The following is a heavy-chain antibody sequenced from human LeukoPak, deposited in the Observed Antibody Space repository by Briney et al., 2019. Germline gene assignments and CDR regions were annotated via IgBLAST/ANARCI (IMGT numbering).Heavy chain of an antibody. J-gene: IGHJ4*02. V-gene: IGHV4-30-2*01. CDR1: GGSVSSGSYY. CDR2: IYHSGST. Sequence: SETLSLTCTVSGGSVSSGSYYWSWIRQPPGKGLEWIGYIYHSGSTYYNPSLKSRVTISVDRSKNQFSLKLSSVTAADTAVYYCARRRDGYNFDYWGQGTLVTVSS. D-gene: IGHD5-24*01. CDR3: ARRRDGYNFDY.